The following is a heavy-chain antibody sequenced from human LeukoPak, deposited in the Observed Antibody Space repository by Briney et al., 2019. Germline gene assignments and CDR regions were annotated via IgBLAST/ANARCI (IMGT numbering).Heavy chain of an antibody. CDR2: INHSGST. CDR3: ARGRYCSSTSCYVDMSGIDP. J-gene: IGHJ5*02. Sequence: PSETLSLTCAVYGGSFSGYYWSWIRQPPGKGLEWIGEINHSGSTNYNPSLKSRVTISVDTSKNQFSLKLSSVTAADTAVYYCARGRYCSSTSCYVDMSGIDPWGQGTLVTVSS. V-gene: IGHV4-34*01. D-gene: IGHD2-2*01. CDR1: GGSFSGYY.